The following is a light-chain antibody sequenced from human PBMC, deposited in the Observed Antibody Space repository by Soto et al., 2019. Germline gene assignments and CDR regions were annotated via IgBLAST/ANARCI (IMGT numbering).Light chain of an antibody. CDR2: GAS. J-gene: IGKJ4*01. CDR1: QSVSNN. Sequence: EIVMTQSPATVSVSPGERATLSCRASQSVSNNLAWFRQKPGQAPRLLIFGASSRATGIPARFSGSGSGTEFTLTINSLQSEDFAVYYCQQYNDWPLTFGGGTKVDIK. CDR3: QQYNDWPLT. V-gene: IGKV3-15*01.